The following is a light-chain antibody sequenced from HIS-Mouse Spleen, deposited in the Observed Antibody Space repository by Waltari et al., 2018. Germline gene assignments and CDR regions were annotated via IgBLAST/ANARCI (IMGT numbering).Light chain of an antibody. Sequence: QLVLTQSPSASASLGASVKLTCTLRSRHSSYALACHQQQPEKGPRYLMKLNSDGSHSKGDGIPDRFSGSSSGAERYLTISSLQSEDEADYYCQTWGTGILVVFGGGTKLTVL. CDR3: QTWGTGILVV. V-gene: IGLV4-69*01. CDR1: SRHSSYA. CDR2: LNSDGSH. J-gene: IGLJ2*01.